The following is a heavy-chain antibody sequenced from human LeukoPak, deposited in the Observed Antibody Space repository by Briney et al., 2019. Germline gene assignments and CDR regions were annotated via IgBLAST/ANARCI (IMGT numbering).Heavy chain of an antibody. D-gene: IGHD3-9*01. CDR3: ARVSTSGYRDWLDP. CDR1: GYTFADYY. J-gene: IGHJ5*02. CDR2: IYPKSGGT. Sequence: ASVKVSCKASGYTFADYYIHWVRQAPGQGLEWMGWIYPKSGGTNSAQKFQGRVTMTRDTSISTAYMELSRLRFDDTAVYYCARVSTSGYRDWLDPWGQGTLVTVSS. V-gene: IGHV1-2*02.